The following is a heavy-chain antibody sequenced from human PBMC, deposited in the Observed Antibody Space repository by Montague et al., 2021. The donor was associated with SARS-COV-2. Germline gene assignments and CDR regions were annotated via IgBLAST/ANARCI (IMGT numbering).Heavy chain of an antibody. CDR1: GFSLSTSGMR. D-gene: IGHD3-9*01. CDR3: ARSYYDILTAYYTPFDY. Sequence: LVKPTQTLTLTCTFSGFSLSTSGMRASWIRQPPGKALEWLARIDWDDDKFYSTSLKTRLTISKDTSKNQVVLTMTNMDPVDTATYYCARSYYDILTAYYTPFDYWGQGTLVTVSS. CDR2: IDWDDDK. J-gene: IGHJ4*02. V-gene: IGHV2-70*04.